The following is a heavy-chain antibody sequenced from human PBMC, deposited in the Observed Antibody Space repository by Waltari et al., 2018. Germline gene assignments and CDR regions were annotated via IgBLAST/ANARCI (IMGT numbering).Heavy chain of an antibody. J-gene: IGHJ4*02. CDR1: GDSISSSSYY. D-gene: IGHD2-21*01. CDR2: IYYSGYT. Sequence: QLQLQESGPGLVKPSETLSLTCTVPGDSISSSSYYWGWIRQPPGKGLEWIGSIYYSGYTYYNPSLKSRVAISVDTSKNQFSLKVTSVTAADTAVYFCARDGSDAFDYWGRGILVTVSS. V-gene: IGHV4-39*02. CDR3: ARDGSDAFDY.